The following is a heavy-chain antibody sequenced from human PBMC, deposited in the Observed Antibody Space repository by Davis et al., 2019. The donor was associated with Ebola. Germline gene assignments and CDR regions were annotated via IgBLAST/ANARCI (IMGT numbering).Heavy chain of an antibody. D-gene: IGHD3-22*01. CDR2: ISSSSSTI. CDR3: AIIGPYYYDSSGDYFDY. V-gene: IGHV3-48*02. J-gene: IGHJ4*02. Sequence: GVLKISCAASGFTFSRYSMNWVRQAPGKGLEWISYISSSSSTIYYADFVKGRFTISRDNAKNSLYLQMNSLRDEDTAVYYCAIIGPYYYDSSGDYFDYWGQGTLVTVSS. CDR1: GFTFSRYS.